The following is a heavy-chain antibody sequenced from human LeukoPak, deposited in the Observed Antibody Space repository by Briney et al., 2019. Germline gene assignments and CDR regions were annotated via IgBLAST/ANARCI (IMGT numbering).Heavy chain of an antibody. CDR2: IYHSGST. CDR1: GGSISSGGYS. D-gene: IGHD2-2*01. J-gene: IGHJ4*02. V-gene: IGHV4-30-2*01. Sequence: SETLSLTCAVSGGSISSGGYSWSWIRQPPGKGLEWIGYIYHSGSTYYNPSLKSRVTISVDRSKNQFSLKLSSVTAADTAVYYCARGGGYCSSTSCYFDYWGQGTLVTVSS. CDR3: ARGGGYCSSTSCYFDY.